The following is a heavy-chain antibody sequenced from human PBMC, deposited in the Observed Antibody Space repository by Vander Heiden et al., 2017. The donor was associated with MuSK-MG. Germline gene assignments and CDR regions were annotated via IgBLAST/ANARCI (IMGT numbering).Heavy chain of an antibody. D-gene: IGHD3-9*01. J-gene: IGHJ5*02. CDR3: ARDVRRYFENNWFDP. V-gene: IGHV1-3*01. CDR2: INAGNGNT. CDR1: CSPFPSYA. Sequence: QVPPVPSGAAGKKPGASVKVSCQASCSPFPSYAMHWVRQAPGQRLEWMGWINAGNGNTKYSQKFQGRVTITRDTSASTAYMELSRLRSEDTAVYYCARDVRRYFENNWFDPWGQGTLVTVSS.